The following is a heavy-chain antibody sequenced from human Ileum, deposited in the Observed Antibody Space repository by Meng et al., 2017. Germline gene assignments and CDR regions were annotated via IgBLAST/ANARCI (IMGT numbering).Heavy chain of an antibody. J-gene: IGHJ4*02. CDR2: MNLGGSP. V-gene: IGHV4-4*02. CDR3: AHIFDS. Sequence: VRLQASGPGLVGPSGTRSPTCAFSGRSISRSDWWSWVRQPPGKGLEWIAEMNLGGSPNYNPSLKSRVTMSVDKSNDHLSLQLTSVTAADTAVYYCAHIFDSWGQGTLVTVSS. CDR1: GRSISRSDW.